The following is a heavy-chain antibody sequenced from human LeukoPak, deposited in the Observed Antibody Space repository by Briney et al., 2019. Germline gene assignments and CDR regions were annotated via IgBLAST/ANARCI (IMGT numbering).Heavy chain of an antibody. CDR1: GFTFSSYE. CDR2: ITGSDGTT. CDR3: AQWGDYDILTGYYVSDY. D-gene: IGHD3-9*01. J-gene: IGHJ4*02. V-gene: IGHV3-23*01. Sequence: GGSLRLSCAASGFTFSSYEMNWVRQAPGKGLEWVSAITGSDGTTYYADSVKGRFTISRDNSKNTLYLQMNSLRVEDTAVYYCAQWGDYDILTGYYVSDYWGQGTLVTVSS.